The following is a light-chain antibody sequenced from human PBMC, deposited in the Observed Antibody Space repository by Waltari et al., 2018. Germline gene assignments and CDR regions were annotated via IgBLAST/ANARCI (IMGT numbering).Light chain of an antibody. J-gene: IGLJ1*01. CDR3: CSYATRDSYV. Sequence: QSALTQPASVSGSPGQSLPLSSTGTRSDVVAYHYASWYQQHPGKAPKFMIYDVSKRPAGVSDRFSGSKSGNTASLTISGLQAEDEADYYCCSYATRDSYVFGTGTKVTVL. V-gene: IGLV2-14*03. CDR1: RSDVVAYHY. CDR2: DVS.